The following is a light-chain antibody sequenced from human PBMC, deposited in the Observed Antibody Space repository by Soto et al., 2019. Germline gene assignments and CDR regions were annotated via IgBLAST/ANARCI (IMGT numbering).Light chain of an antibody. J-gene: IGLJ1*01. V-gene: IGLV2-14*03. CDR2: GVT. Sequence: QSALTQPTSVSGSPGQSITISCTGNHNDIGTYDYVSWYQQHPGRAPRLLIYGVTTRPSGISDRFSASKSGLTASLTISGLQPEDEAEYFCFSFTTTSTHVFGTGTKVTVL. CDR1: HNDIGTYDY. CDR3: FSFTTTSTHV.